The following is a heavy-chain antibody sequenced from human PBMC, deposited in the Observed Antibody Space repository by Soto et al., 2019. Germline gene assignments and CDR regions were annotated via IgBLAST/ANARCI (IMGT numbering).Heavy chain of an antibody. CDR3: AKGALGLSCSGGRCYSNFGY. Sequence: GGSLRLSCAASGFTFRSYGMPWVRQAPGKGLEWVAVISYDGSNKYYADSVKGRFTISRDNSKNTLYLQMNSLRAEDTAVYYCAKGALGLSCSGGRCYSNFGYWGQGTMVTVSS. CDR2: ISYDGSNK. V-gene: IGHV3-30*18. D-gene: IGHD2-15*01. CDR1: GFTFRSYG. J-gene: IGHJ4*02.